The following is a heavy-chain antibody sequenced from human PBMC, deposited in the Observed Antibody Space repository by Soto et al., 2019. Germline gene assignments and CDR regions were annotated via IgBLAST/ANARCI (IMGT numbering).Heavy chain of an antibody. Sequence: SETLSLTCAVYGGSFSTYYWSWIRQPPGKGLEWIGEINHRGSTNYNPSLKSRVTISVDTSKNQFSPKLSSVTAADRAVYYCARGLNWNYGAFDYWGQGTLVTVSS. CDR2: INHRGST. CDR1: GGSFSTYY. D-gene: IGHD1-7*01. CDR3: ARGLNWNYGAFDY. J-gene: IGHJ4*02. V-gene: IGHV4-34*01.